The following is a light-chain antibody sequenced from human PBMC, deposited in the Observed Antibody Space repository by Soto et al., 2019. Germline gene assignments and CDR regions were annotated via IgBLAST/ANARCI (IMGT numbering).Light chain of an antibody. CDR1: SSDVGSSNL. J-gene: IGLJ1*01. CDR2: EVS. V-gene: IGLV2-23*02. CDR3: CSYAGGSTHV. Sequence: QSVLPQPASVSGSPGESITFSCTGTSSDVGSSNLVSWYQQHPGKAPKLLIYEVSKRPSGVSNRFSGSKSGNTASLTISGLQAEDEADYYCCSYAGGSTHVFGTGTKVTVL.